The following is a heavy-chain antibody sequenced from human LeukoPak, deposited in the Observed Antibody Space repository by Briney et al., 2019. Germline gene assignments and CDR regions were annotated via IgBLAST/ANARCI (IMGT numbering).Heavy chain of an antibody. CDR1: GFTFSSYA. Sequence: PGGSLRFSCAASGFTFSSYAMSWVRQAPGKGLEWVSGLSGGGDSTYYADSVKGRFTISRDNSKNTLYLEMNSLRADDTAVYYCAKRGNTISFFDPWGQGTLVTVSS. CDR2: LSGGGDST. CDR3: AKRGNTISFFDP. D-gene: IGHD5-24*01. J-gene: IGHJ5*02. V-gene: IGHV3-23*01.